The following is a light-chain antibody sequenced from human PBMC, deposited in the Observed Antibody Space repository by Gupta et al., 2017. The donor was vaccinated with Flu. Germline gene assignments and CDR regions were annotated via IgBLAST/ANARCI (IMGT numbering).Light chain of an antibody. J-gene: IGKJ3*01. V-gene: IGKV3-20*01. CDR3: QQYGSSPT. CDR1: QSVSSSY. Sequence: EIVLTQSPGTLSLSPGERATLSCRASQSVSSSYLAWYQQKPGQAPRLLIYGASSRATGIPDRFSGSGSGTDFTLTISRLEPEDFAVYYCQQYGSSPTFGLGPKWISN. CDR2: GAS.